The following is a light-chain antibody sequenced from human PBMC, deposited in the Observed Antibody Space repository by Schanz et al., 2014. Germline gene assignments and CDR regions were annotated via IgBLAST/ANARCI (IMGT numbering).Light chain of an antibody. Sequence: QSVLTQPPSVSAAPGQKVTISCSGSTSNIGNNYVSWYQQLPGTAPKLLIYDNNNRPSGVPDRFSGSKSATSASLAITGLQAEDEGDYYCHSYDSFLSAVVFGGGTKLTVL. CDR3: HSYDSFLSAVV. J-gene: IGLJ2*01. CDR2: DNN. V-gene: IGLV1-40*01. CDR1: TSNIGNNY.